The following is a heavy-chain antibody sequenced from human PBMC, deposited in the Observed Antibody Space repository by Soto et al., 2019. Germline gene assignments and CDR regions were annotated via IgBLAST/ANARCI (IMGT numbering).Heavy chain of an antibody. V-gene: IGHV1-46*01. Sequence: ASVKVSCKASGYTFINYYMHWVRQAPGQGLEWMGIINPNGGSTRYAENFQGRVTMTRGTSTSTAYMELSSLRSEDTAVYYCARDLPSSGYRDYQYYYGMDVWGQGTTVTVSS. CDR1: GYTFINYY. D-gene: IGHD3-3*01. J-gene: IGHJ6*02. CDR3: ARDLPSSGYRDYQYYYGMDV. CDR2: INPNGGST.